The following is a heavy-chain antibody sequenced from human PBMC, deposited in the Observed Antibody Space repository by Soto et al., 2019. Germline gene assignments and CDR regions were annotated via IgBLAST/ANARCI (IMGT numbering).Heavy chain of an antibody. CDR2: ISYDGSNK. V-gene: IGHV3-30-3*01. CDR3: ARDRSQGWDAFDI. D-gene: IGHD2-15*01. CDR1: GFTFSSYA. Sequence: QVQLMESGGGVVQPGRSLRLSCAASGFTFSSYAMHWVRQAPGKGLEWVAVISYDGSNKYYADSVKGRFTISRDNSKNTLYLQMNSLRAEDTAVYYCARDRSQGWDAFDIWGQGTMVTVSS. J-gene: IGHJ3*02.